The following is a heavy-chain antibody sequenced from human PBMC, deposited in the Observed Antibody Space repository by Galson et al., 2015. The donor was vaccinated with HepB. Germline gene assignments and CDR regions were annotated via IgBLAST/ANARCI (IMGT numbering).Heavy chain of an antibody. V-gene: IGHV5-10-1*01. CDR1: GYSFTSYW. D-gene: IGHD2-15*01. J-gene: IGHJ6*02. Sequence: QSGAEVKKPGESLRISCKGSGYSFTSYWISWVRQMPGKGLEWMGRIDPSDSYTNYSPSFQGHVTISADKSISTAYLQWSSLKASDTAMYYCATLYSGGSFPDYYYGMDVWGQGTTVTVSS. CDR2: IDPSDSYT. CDR3: ATLYSGGSFPDYYYGMDV.